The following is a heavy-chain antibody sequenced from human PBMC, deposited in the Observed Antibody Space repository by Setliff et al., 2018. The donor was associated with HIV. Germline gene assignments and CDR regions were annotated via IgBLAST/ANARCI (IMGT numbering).Heavy chain of an antibody. CDR2: IYTNGYT. CDR1: GGSISSGSYY. CDR3: ARAPPGIQNDAFDV. V-gene: IGHV4-61*09. Sequence: SETLSLTCSVSGGSISSGSYYWTWIRQPAGKGPEWIGHIYTNGYTNYNPSLKSRVTISVDTSKNQFSLKLTSVTAADTAVYYCARAPPGIQNDAFDVWGQGTLVTVSS. J-gene: IGHJ3*01.